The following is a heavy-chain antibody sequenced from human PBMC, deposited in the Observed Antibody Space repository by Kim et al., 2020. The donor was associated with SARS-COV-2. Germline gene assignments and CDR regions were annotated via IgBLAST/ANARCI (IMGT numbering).Heavy chain of an antibody. V-gene: IGHV7-4-1*02. CDR1: GYTFTSYA. Sequence: ASVKVSCKASGYTFTSYAMNWVRQAPGQGLEWMGWINTNTGNPTYAQGFTGRFVFSLDTSVSTAYLQISSLKAEDTAVYYCARGGYCSSTSCRAGPTNYYYYGMDVWGQGTTVTVSS. D-gene: IGHD2-2*03. CDR3: ARGGYCSSTSCRAGPTNYYYYGMDV. CDR2: INTNTGNP. J-gene: IGHJ6*02.